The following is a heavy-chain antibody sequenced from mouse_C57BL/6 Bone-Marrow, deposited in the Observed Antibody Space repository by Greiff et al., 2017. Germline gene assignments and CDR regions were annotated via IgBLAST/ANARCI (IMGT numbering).Heavy chain of an antibody. CDR3: ARGYYGNYAYWYFDV. CDR2: INPSSGYT. Sequence: QVQLQQPGAELAKPGASVKLSCKASGYTFTSYWMHWVKQRPGQGLEWIGYINPSSGYTKYNQKFKDKATLTADKSSSTAYMQLSSLTYEDSAVYYCARGYYGNYAYWYFDVWGTGTTVTVSS. D-gene: IGHD2-1*01. V-gene: IGHV1-7*01. CDR1: GYTFTSYW. J-gene: IGHJ1*03.